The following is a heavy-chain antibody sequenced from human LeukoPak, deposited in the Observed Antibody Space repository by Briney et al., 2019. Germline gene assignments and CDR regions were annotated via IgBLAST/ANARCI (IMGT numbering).Heavy chain of an antibody. Sequence: GRSLRLSCAASGFTFSSYAMHWVRQAPGKGLEWVAVISYDGSNKYYADSVKGRFTISRDNSKNTLYLQMNSLRAEDTAVYYCAREIPVFLGIVVVPAAIARRGGIDVWGKGTTVTVSS. V-gene: IGHV3-30*04. J-gene: IGHJ6*04. D-gene: IGHD2-2*03. CDR3: AREIPVFLGIVVVPAAIARRGGIDV. CDR2: ISYDGSNK. CDR1: GFTFSSYA.